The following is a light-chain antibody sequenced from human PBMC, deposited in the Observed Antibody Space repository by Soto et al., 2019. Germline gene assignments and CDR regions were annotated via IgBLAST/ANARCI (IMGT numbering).Light chain of an antibody. V-gene: IGKV3-20*01. CDR2: GAS. Sequence: IVLTQSPGTLSLSPGERATLSCRASQSVSSGYLAWYQQKPGQAPRLLIIGASTRAPGIPDRFSGSGSGTDFTLTISRLEPEDFAVYYCQQYVSSPRTFGQGTKVEIK. CDR3: QQYVSSPRT. J-gene: IGKJ1*01. CDR1: QSVSSGY.